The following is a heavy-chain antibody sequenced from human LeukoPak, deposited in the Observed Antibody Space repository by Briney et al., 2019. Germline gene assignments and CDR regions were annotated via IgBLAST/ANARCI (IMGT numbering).Heavy chain of an antibody. D-gene: IGHD5-12*01. Sequence: GGSLRLSCATSGFTLSSYWIHWVRQVPGKGLEWLSRINNDGVSTSYADSVKGRFTISRDNAKNTLYLRMNSLRAEDTAIYYCARKPLSGGYGGTIDYWGQGTLVTVSS. CDR3: ARKPLSGGYGGTIDY. CDR2: INNDGVST. CDR1: GFTLSSYW. J-gene: IGHJ4*02. V-gene: IGHV3-74*01.